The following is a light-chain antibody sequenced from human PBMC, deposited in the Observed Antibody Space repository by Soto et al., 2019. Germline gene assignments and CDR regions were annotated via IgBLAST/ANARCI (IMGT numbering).Light chain of an antibody. J-gene: IGKJ2*01. CDR2: KAS. Sequence: DIQMTQSPSTLSASVGDRVTITCRASQRISSWLAWYQQKPGKAPKLLIYKASNLQSGVPSRFSGTGSATEFTLTISSLQPDDFATYYCQQYNDDQYTFGQGTK. CDR1: QRISSW. CDR3: QQYNDDQYT. V-gene: IGKV1-5*03.